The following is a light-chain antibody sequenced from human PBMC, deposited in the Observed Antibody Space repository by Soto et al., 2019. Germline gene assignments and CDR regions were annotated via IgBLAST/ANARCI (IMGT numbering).Light chain of an antibody. V-gene: IGKV3-11*01. CDR2: DAS. J-gene: IGKJ3*01. CDR3: QQRSNLFT. CDR1: QSLSNF. Sequence: EIVLTQSPATLSLSPGERATLSCRASQSLSNFLAWYQQKPGQAPRLLIYDASNRATGIPVRVSGSGSGTDFTLTISSLEPEGFEVYDWQQRSNLFTFGPGTTVEIK.